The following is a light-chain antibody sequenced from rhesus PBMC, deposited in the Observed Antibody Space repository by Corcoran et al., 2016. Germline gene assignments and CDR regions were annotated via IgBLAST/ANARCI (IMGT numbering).Light chain of an antibody. CDR3: PQYCSFPLG. V-gene: IGKV1-22*01. CDR1: QSISNW. Sequence: DIQMTQSPPSLSASVGDTVTITCRASQSISNWLAWYQQKPGKAPKLLIYKTSTLQSGVPSRFSGSGSGTDFTLTISSVQSEDFAAYYCPQYCSFPLGFGGGTKVGIK. CDR2: KTS. J-gene: IGKJ4*01.